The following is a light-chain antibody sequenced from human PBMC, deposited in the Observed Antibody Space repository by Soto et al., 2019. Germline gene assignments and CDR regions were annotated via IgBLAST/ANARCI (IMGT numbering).Light chain of an antibody. V-gene: IGKV2-28*01. J-gene: IGKJ1*01. CDR3: MHALHTPRT. CDR1: QSLLHSNGNHY. Sequence: DIVMTQSPLSLSFTPGEPASISCRSSQSLLHSNGNHYLEWYFQKPGQSPQLLIYLASIRASGVPDRFSGSCSGTDFTLKISRVEADDVGIYYCMHALHTPRTFGQGTKVEIK. CDR2: LAS.